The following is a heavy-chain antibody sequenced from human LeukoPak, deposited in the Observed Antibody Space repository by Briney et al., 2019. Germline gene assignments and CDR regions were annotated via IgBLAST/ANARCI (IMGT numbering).Heavy chain of an antibody. D-gene: IGHD1-1*01. J-gene: IGHJ4*02. Sequence: PGRSLRLSCAASGLTFSDAWMSWVRQVPGKGLNWIALLKSKTDGDTSDYAAPVKGRFTVSRNDAENRLFLQMDRLKIDDTAVYYCIANLDYWGQGTLVTVSS. CDR3: IANLDY. CDR1: GLTFSDAW. CDR2: LKSKTDGDTS. V-gene: IGHV3-15*01.